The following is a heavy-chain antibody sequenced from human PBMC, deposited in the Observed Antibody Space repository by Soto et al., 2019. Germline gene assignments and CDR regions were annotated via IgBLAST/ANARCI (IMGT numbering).Heavy chain of an antibody. V-gene: IGHV1-69*01. J-gene: IGHJ2*01. Sequence: QVQLVQSGAEVKKPGSSVKFSCKVSGGTFSKYTINWVRQAPGQGLEWMAGIIPIYGTANYAQKFQGRISVTMDESTTTAYMELRGLRSDDTAIYYCARDRDGYNYWYFDLWGRGSLITVSS. CDR2: IIPIYGTA. D-gene: IGHD5-12*01. CDR1: GGTFSKYT. CDR3: ARDRDGYNYWYFDL.